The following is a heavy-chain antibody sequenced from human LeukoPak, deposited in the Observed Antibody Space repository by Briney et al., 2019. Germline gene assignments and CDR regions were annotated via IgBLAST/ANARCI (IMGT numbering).Heavy chain of an antibody. D-gene: IGHD2-15*01. V-gene: IGHV3-53*01. CDR1: GFSVSSNY. CDR2: ISDGGDT. CDR3: ARDLYCSGGTCNQH. Sequence: PGGSLRLSCAASGFSVSSNYMSWVRQAPGKGLEWVSVISDGGDTYYADSVKGRFTLSRDNSKNTVYLQLNNLRAEDTAVYYCARDLYCSGGTCNQHWGQGTLVTISS. J-gene: IGHJ1*01.